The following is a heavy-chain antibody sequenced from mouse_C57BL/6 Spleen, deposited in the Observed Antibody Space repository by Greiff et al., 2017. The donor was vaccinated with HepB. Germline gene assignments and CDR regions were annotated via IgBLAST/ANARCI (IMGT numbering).Heavy chain of an antibody. V-gene: IGHV2-6*01. J-gene: IGHJ3*01. Sequence: QVQLQQSGPGLVAPSQSLSITCTVSGFSLTSYGVDWVRQSPGKGLEWLGVIWGVGSTNYNSALKSRLSISKDNSKSQVFLKMNSLQTDDTAMYYCASGGLGGGFAYWGQGTLVTVSA. CDR3: ASGGLGGGFAY. CDR2: IWGVGST. CDR1: GFSLTSYG. D-gene: IGHD4-1*01.